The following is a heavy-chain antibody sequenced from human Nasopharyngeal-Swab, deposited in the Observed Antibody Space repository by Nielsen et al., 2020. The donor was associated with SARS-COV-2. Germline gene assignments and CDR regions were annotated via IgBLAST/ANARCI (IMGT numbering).Heavy chain of an antibody. D-gene: IGHD6-19*01. Sequence: GESLKISCAASGFTFSSYDMHWVRQATGKGLEWVSAIATAGDTYYPGSVKGRFTISRENAKNPLYLQMNSLRAGDTAVYYCARASVAGTYYYYYGMDVWGQGTTVTVSS. J-gene: IGHJ6*02. CDR2: IATAGDT. V-gene: IGHV3-13*01. CDR1: GFTFSSYD. CDR3: ARASVAGTYYYYYGMDV.